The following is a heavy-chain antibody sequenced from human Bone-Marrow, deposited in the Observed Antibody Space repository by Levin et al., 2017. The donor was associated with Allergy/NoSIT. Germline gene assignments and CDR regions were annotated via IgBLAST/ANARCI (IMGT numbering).Heavy chain of an antibody. CDR1: GFTFSDAW. D-gene: IGHD3-9*01. V-gene: IGHV3-15*01. CDR2: IKSKTDGETT. Sequence: PGGSLRLSCAASGFTFSDAWMSWVRQTPGRALEWIGRIKSKTDGETTYYAAPVKGRFTISRDDSTNTLYLQMYSLRSEDTAVYYCAKGDYDMFWGQGTLVTVSS. CDR3: AKGDYDMF. J-gene: IGHJ4*02.